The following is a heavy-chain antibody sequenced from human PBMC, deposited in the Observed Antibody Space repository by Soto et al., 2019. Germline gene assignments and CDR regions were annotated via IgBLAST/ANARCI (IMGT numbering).Heavy chain of an antibody. CDR2: IYYSGST. V-gene: IGHV4-59*01. J-gene: IGHJ4*02. CDR3: ARSIAAPFDY. Sequence: SETLSLTCTVSGGSIGSFYRSWIRQPPGKGLEWIGYIYYSGSTNYNPSLKSRVTISVDTSKNQFSLKLSSVTAADTAVYYCARSIAAPFDYWGQGTLVTVSS. CDR1: GGSIGSFY. D-gene: IGHD6-6*01.